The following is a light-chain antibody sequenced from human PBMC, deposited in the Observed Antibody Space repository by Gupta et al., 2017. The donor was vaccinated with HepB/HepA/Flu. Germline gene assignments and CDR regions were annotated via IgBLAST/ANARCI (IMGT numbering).Light chain of an antibody. V-gene: IGKV1-5*03. CDR2: KAS. J-gene: IGKJ2*02. CDR1: QSISTW. Sequence: DIQMTQSPSTLSASVGDRVTITCRASQSISTWLAWYQQKPGKAPNLLIYKASSLESGVPSRFSGSGSGTEFTLTISSLQPDDFATYYCQQYNSYPRNFGQWTKLEIK. CDR3: QQYNSYPRN.